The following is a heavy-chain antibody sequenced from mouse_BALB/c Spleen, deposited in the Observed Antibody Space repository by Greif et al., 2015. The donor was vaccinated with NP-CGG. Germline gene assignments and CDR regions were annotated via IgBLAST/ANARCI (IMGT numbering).Heavy chain of an antibody. CDR2: IDPSDSET. D-gene: IGHD2-1*01. J-gene: IGHJ4*01. Sequence: VQLQQSGAELVKPGAPVKLSCKASGYTFTSYWMNWVKQRPGRGLEWIGRIDPSDSETHYNQKFKDKATLTVDKSSSAAYIQLSSLTSEDSAVYYCARQGYYGNYEGAMDYWGQGTSVTVSS. CDR3: ARQGYYGNYEGAMDY. V-gene: IGHV1-69*02. CDR1: GYTFTSYW.